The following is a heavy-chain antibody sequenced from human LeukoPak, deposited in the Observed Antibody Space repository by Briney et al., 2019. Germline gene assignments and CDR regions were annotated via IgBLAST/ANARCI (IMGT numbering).Heavy chain of an antibody. V-gene: IGHV1-69*05. D-gene: IGHD5-12*01. CDR2: IIPIFGTA. J-gene: IGHJ3*02. Sequence: WVKVSCKASGGTFSSYAISWGRQAPGQGLEWVGRIIPIFGTANYAQKFQGRVTITTDESTSTAYMELSSLRSEDTAVYYCARDDIGLSAFDIWGQGTMVTVSS. CDR1: GGTFSSYA. CDR3: ARDDIGLSAFDI.